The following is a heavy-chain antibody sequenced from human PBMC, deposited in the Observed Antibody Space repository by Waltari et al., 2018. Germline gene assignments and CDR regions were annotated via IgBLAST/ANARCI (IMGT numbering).Heavy chain of an antibody. D-gene: IGHD6-13*01. V-gene: IGHV3-30*18. J-gene: IGHJ4*02. CDR2: LWYDVSNK. CDR1: GFTFSSYG. Sequence: QVQLVESGGGVVQPGRSLRLSCAASGFTFSSYGMHWVRRAPGKGLEWVVGLWYDVSNKYYADSVKGRFTISRDNSKNTLYLQMNSLRAEDTAMYYCAKSGSSAALHYWGQGTLVTVSS. CDR3: AKSGSSAALHY.